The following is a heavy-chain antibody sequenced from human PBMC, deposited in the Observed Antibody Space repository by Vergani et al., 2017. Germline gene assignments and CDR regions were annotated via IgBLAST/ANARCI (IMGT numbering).Heavy chain of an antibody. V-gene: IGHV3-21*01. J-gene: IGHJ5*02. CDR1: GFTFSSYS. D-gene: IGHD3-10*01. CDR2: ISSSSSYI. CDR3: ARVPGLSLRESGP. Sequence: EVQLVESGGGLVKPGGSLRLSRAASGFTFSSYSMNWVRQAPGKGLEWVSSISSSSSYIYYADSVKGRFTISRDNAKNSLYLQMNSLRAEDTAVYYCARVPGLSLRESGPWGQGTLVTVSS.